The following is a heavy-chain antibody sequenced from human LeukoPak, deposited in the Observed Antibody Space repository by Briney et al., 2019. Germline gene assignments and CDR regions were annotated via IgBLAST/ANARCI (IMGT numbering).Heavy chain of an antibody. J-gene: IGHJ4*02. CDR2: IYDSGST. V-gene: IGHV4-39*01. CDR1: GGSIRSSYYY. Sequence: SETLSLTCTVSGGSIRSSYYYWGWIRQPPGKGLEWIGSIYDSGSTYYNPSLKSRVTISVDTSKNQFSLKLNSVTAADTAVYYCASGIAVAGPFDYWGQGTLVAVSS. D-gene: IGHD6-19*01. CDR3: ASGIAVAGPFDY.